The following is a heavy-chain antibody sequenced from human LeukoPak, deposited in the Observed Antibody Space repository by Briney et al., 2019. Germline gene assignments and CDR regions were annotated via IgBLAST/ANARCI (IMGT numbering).Heavy chain of an antibody. CDR3: ARGYSSSQY. J-gene: IGHJ4*02. CDR1: GFTFTTYW. D-gene: IGHD6-13*01. CDR2: INQDGTEK. Sequence: PGGSLRLSCAASGFTFTTYWMTWVRQAPGKGLEWVANINQDGTEKYYVDSVKGRFTISRDNAKNSLYLQMNSLRAEDTALYYCARGYSSSQYWGQGTLVTVSS. V-gene: IGHV3-7*03.